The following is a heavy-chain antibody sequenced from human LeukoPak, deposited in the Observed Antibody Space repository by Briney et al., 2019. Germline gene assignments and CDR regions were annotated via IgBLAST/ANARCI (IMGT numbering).Heavy chain of an antibody. CDR1: GFTLSNYW. D-gene: IGHD6-13*01. Sequence: GGSLRLSCAASGFTLSNYWMHWVRQAPGEGLVWVSRVDPDGTTTNYADSVTGRFTTSRDNAKNTLYLHMNSLRAEDTAVYYCARAGYSLGYDYWGQGTLVTVSS. V-gene: IGHV3-74*01. J-gene: IGHJ4*02. CDR3: ARAGYSLGYDY. CDR2: VDPDGTTT.